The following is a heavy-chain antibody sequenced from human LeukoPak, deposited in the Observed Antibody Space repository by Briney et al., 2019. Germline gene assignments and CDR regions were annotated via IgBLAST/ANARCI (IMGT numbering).Heavy chain of an antibody. CDR3: ARCVMGYSGYDLDY. D-gene: IGHD5-12*01. CDR2: INWHGGST. V-gene: IGHV3-20*04. J-gene: IGHJ4*02. Sequence: GGSLRLSCEASGFTFDDYGMSWVRQVPGKGLEWVSGINWHGGSTGYADSVKGRFTISRDNAKNSLYLQINSLRVEDTAVYYCARCVMGYSGYDLDYWGQGTLGTVSS. CDR1: GFTFDDYG.